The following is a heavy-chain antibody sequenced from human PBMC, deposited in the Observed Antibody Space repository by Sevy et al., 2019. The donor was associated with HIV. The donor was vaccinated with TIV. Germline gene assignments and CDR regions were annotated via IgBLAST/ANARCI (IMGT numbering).Heavy chain of an antibody. Sequence: SETLSLTCTVSGGSISPYYCSWIRQPPGKGLEWVGYFYYTGSTNYNPSLEGLATISVDASKNQFFLKLTSVTAADTAVYYCARQGGVVDYGMDVWGQGTTVTVSS. CDR3: ARQGGVVDYGMDV. V-gene: IGHV4-59*01. CDR2: FYYTGST. D-gene: IGHD3-3*01. CDR1: GGSISPYY. J-gene: IGHJ6*02.